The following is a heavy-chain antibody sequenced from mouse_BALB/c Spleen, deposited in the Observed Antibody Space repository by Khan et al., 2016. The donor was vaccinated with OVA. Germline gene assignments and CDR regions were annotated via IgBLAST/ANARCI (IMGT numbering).Heavy chain of an antibody. CDR3: ARLYAMDY. Sequence: EVQVVESGGDLVKPGGSLKLSCAASGFTFSSYGMSWVRQTPDKRLEWVATISSGGSYTYFPDSVKGRLTISRDNAKNTLYLQMSSLKSEDTAMYYCARLYAMDYWGQGTSVTVSS. CDR1: GFTFSSYG. V-gene: IGHV5-6*01. J-gene: IGHJ4*01. CDR2: ISSGGSYT.